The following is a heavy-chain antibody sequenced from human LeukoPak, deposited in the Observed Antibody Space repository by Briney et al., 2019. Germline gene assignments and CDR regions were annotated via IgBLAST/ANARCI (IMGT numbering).Heavy chain of an antibody. D-gene: IGHD4-11*01. J-gene: IGHJ4*02. CDR3: IRDLFDDYSLDY. V-gene: IGHV3-30*03. Sequence: GGSLRLSCAASGFTFSSYAMHWVRQAPGKGLEWVAGISYDGSNKYYADSVKGRFTISRDNSKNSLYLQMNSLRAEDTALYYCIRDLFDDYSLDYWGQGALVTVSS. CDR2: ISYDGSNK. CDR1: GFTFSSYA.